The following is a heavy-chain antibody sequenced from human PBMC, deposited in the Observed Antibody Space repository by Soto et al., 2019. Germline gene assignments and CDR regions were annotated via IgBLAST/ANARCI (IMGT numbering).Heavy chain of an antibody. CDR2: IVVGSGNT. D-gene: IGHD5-12*01. J-gene: IGHJ6*02. V-gene: IGHV1-58*01. CDR1: GFTFTSSG. Sequence: SVKVSCKASGFTFTSSGVQWVRQARGQRLEWIGWIVVGSGNTNYAQKFQERVTITRDMSTSTAYMELSSLRSEDTAVYYCASAGMATTGLYDYYAMDVWGQGTTVTVSS. CDR3: ASAGMATTGLYDYYAMDV.